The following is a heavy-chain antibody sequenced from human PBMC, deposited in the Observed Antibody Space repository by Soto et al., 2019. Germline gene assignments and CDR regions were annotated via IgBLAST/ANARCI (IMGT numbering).Heavy chain of an antibody. CDR1: GGTFSSYS. CDR2: VIPILGMA. J-gene: IGHJ5*02. CDR3: ARGGAVVVPGAVDRHNWFDP. D-gene: IGHD2-2*01. Sequence: QVQLVQSGAEVKEPGSSVKVSCEASGGTFSSYSFSWVRQAPGQGLEWIGRVIPILGMANYAQKFQGRVTITADKSTSTVYMELSSLRSEDTAVYYCARGGAVVVPGAVDRHNWFDPWGQGTLVTVSS. V-gene: IGHV1-69*02.